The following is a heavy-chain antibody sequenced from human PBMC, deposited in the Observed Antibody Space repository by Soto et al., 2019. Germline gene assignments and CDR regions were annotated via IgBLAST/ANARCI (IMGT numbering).Heavy chain of an antibody. CDR2: IVVDSNTA. CDR1: GGLFSSYA. Sequence: QEQLVQSGAEVKKSGSSVKVSCKDTGGLFSSYAVSWVRQAPGHGPEWMGGIVVDSNTAEYSQRFQDRVTITADTSTDTLYMELGSLTFEDTAVYYCARAIKRWEVNYYFDFWGQGTLVTVSS. J-gene: IGHJ4*02. V-gene: IGHV1-69*06. D-gene: IGHD1-26*01. CDR3: ARAIKRWEVNYYFDF.